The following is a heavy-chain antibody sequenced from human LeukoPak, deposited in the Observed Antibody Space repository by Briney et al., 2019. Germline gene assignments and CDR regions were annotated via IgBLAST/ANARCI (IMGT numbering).Heavy chain of an antibody. Sequence: SETLSLTCTVSGGSISSGEYYWSWIRQPPGKGLEWIGSIYYSGSTYYNPSLKSRVTISVDTSKNQFSLKLSSVTAADTAVYYCARLGLEDIVVVPAAIYGAFDIWGQGTMVTVSS. V-gene: IGHV4-39*01. CDR2: IYYSGST. CDR1: GGSISSGEYY. J-gene: IGHJ3*02. D-gene: IGHD2-2*02. CDR3: ARLGLEDIVVVPAAIYGAFDI.